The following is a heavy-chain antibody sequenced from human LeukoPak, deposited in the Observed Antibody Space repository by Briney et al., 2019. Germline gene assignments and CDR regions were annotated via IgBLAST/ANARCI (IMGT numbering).Heavy chain of an antibody. V-gene: IGHV3-48*01. CDR2: ISSSSSTI. D-gene: IGHD3-10*01. Sequence: GGSLRLSCAASGFTFSSYSMNWVRQAPGKGLEWVSYISSSSSTIYYADSVKGRFTISRDNAKNSLYLQMNSLRAEDTAVYYCARSKKILLWFGERSPLGGFDYWGQGTLVTVSS. CDR1: GFTFSSYS. CDR3: ARSKKILLWFGERSPLGGFDY. J-gene: IGHJ4*02.